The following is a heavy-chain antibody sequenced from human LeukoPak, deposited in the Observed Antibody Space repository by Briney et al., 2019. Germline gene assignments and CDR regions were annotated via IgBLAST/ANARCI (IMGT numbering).Heavy chain of an antibody. CDR3: AKGVVPAANLDY. D-gene: IGHD2-2*01. V-gene: IGHV3-30*02. CDR1: GFTFSSYA. J-gene: IGHJ4*02. CDR2: IRYDGSNK. Sequence: GGSLRLSCAASGFTFSSYAMSWVRQAPGKGLEWVAFIRYDGSNKYYADSVKGRFTISRDNSKNTLYLQMNSLRAEDTAVYYCAKGVVPAANLDYWGQGTLVTVSS.